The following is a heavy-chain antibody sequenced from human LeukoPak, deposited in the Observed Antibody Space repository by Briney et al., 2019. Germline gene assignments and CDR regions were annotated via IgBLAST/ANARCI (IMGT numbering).Heavy chain of an antibody. CDR2: ISSSSSSTI. CDR3: AGGGLLTPGILVV. D-gene: IGHD2-2*01. Sequence: PGGSLRLSCAASRFTFSSYNMNWVRQAPGKGLEWVSYISSSSSSTIYYADSVKGRFTISRDNAKNSLYLQMNSLRAEDTAVYYCAGGGLLTPGILVVWGQGTLVTVSS. J-gene: IGHJ4*02. V-gene: IGHV3-48*01. CDR1: RFTFSSYN.